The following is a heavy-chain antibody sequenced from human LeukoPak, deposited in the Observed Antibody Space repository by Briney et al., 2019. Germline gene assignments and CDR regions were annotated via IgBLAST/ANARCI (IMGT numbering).Heavy chain of an antibody. J-gene: IGHJ4*02. V-gene: IGHV1-46*01. Sequence: GASVKVSCKASGYTFTSYYMHWVRQAPGQGLEWMGIINPSGGSTSYAQKFQGRVTMTRDTSTSTVYMGLSSLRSEDTAVYYCASLWFGELSYFDYWGQGTLVTVSS. CDR3: ASLWFGELSYFDY. D-gene: IGHD3-10*01. CDR2: INPSGGST. CDR1: GYTFTSYY.